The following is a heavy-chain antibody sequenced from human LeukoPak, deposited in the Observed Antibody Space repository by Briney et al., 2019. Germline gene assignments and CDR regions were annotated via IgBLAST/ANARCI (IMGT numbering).Heavy chain of an antibody. J-gene: IGHJ3*01. CDR3: ARSNYVNGFDV. D-gene: IGHD1-7*01. V-gene: IGHV5-51*03. CDR1: GYTFATYW. Sequence: KPGESLKISCKGSGYTFATYWIGWVRQMPGKGLEWMGTIFSGDSHTTYSPSFQGQVTISADKSINTAYLQWSSLKASDTAIYCCARSNYVNGFDVWGQGTVVTVSS. CDR2: IFSGDSHT.